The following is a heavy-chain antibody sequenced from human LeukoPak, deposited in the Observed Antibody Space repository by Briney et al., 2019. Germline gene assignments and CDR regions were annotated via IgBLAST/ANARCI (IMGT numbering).Heavy chain of an antibody. J-gene: IGHJ4*02. CDR3: ARGPYDYVWGSYRYTGPDY. Sequence: SETLSLTCAVYGGSFSGYYWSWLRQPPGKGLEWIGEINHSGSTNYNPSLKSRGTISVDTTKNQCSLKLSSVTAADTAVYYCARGPYDYVWGSYRYTGPDYWGQGTLVTVSS. D-gene: IGHD3-16*02. V-gene: IGHV4-34*01. CDR2: INHSGST. CDR1: GGSFSGYY.